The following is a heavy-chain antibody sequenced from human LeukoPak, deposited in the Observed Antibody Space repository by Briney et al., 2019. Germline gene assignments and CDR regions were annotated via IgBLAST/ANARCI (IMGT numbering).Heavy chain of an antibody. D-gene: IGHD3-10*02. J-gene: IGHJ6*04. CDR1: GFTFNNYN. CDR2: VSSSGSTI. CDR3: AELGITMIGGV. V-gene: IGHV3-48*04. Sequence: QAGGSLRLSCATSGFTFNNYNMNWVRLAPGKGLEWVSYVSSSGSTIYYADSVKGRFTISRDNAKNSLYLQMNSLRAEDTAVYYCAELGITMIGGVWGKGTTVTISS.